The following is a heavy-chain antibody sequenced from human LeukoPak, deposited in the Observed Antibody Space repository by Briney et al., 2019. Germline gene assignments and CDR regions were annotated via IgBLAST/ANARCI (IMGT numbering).Heavy chain of an antibody. V-gene: IGHV3-23*01. CDR1: GFTFSSYA. CDR2: ISGSGGST. CDR3: AREWADVYYYYGMDV. J-gene: IGHJ6*02. D-gene: IGHD1-26*01. Sequence: GSLRLSCAASGFTFSSYAMSWVRQAPGKGLEWVSAISGSGGSTYYADSVKGRFTISRDNSKNTLYLQMNSLRAEDTAVYYCAREWADVYYYYGMDVWGQGTTVTVSS.